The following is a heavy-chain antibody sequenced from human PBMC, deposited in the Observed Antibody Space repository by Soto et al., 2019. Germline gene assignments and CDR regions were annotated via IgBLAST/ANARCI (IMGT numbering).Heavy chain of an antibody. Sequence: PLRLSCAAGGFTSGSYWMSRGRQAPGKGPERVANIKQDGSEKNYADSVKGRFTISRDNAKNSLYLQMNSLRSEDTAVYYCARGSQYCSGGSCYSDAFDIWGQGTMVTVSS. CDR2: IKQDGSEK. CDR3: ARGSQYCSGGSCYSDAFDI. CDR1: GFTSGSYW. V-gene: IGHV3-7*03. J-gene: IGHJ3*02. D-gene: IGHD2-15*01.